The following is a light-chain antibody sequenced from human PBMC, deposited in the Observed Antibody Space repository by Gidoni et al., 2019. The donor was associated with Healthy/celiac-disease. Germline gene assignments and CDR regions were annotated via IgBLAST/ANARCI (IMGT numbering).Light chain of an antibody. CDR3: YQANSFPPIT. Sequence: DIQMTQDQSSVSASVGDRVTITCRASQGISSWLAWYHQKPGKAPKLLIYAASSLQSGVPSTFSGSGSGTDVTLPTSSLQPADFATSYCYQANSFPPITFGQXTRLEIK. CDR2: AAS. V-gene: IGKV1-12*01. J-gene: IGKJ5*01. CDR1: QGISSW.